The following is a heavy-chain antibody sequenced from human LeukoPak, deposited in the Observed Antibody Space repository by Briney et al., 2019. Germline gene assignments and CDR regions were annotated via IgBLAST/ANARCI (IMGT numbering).Heavy chain of an antibody. D-gene: IGHD5-18*01. Sequence: PGRSLRLSCAASGFAFSTYSMNWVRQPPGKGLEWVSCISSSSTIYYSDSVKGRFTISRDNTKNSLYLQMNSLRAEDTAVYYCAREGVPYGYDYWGQGTLVTVSS. J-gene: IGHJ4*02. CDR1: GFAFSTYS. CDR3: AREGVPYGYDY. CDR2: ISSSSTI. V-gene: IGHV3-48*04.